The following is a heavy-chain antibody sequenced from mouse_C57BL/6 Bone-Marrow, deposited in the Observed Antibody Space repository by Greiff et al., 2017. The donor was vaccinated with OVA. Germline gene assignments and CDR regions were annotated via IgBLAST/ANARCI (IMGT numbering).Heavy chain of an antibody. CDR1: GFTFSSYG. V-gene: IGHV5-6*01. D-gene: IGHD1-1*01. CDR2: ISSGGSYT. CDR3: ARITTGVFDY. J-gene: IGHJ2*01. Sequence: EVHLVESGGDLVKPGGSLKLSCAASGFTFSSYGMSWVRQTPDKSLEWVATISSGGSYTYYPDRVKGRFTLSRDNAKNTLYLQMSSLKSEDTDMYYCARITTGVFDYWGQGTTLTVSA.